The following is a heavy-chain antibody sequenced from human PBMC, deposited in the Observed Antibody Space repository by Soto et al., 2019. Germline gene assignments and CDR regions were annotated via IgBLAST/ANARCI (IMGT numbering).Heavy chain of an antibody. CDR3: ARAVIVGAPPKYNWFDP. CDR2: IIPIFGTA. J-gene: IGHJ5*02. Sequence: ASVKVSCKASGGTFSSYAISWVRQAPGQGLEWMGGIIPIFGTANYAQKFQGRVTITADESTSTAYMELSSLRSEDTAVYYCARAVIVGAPPKYNWFDPWGQGTLVTAPQ. CDR1: GGTFSSYA. D-gene: IGHD1-26*01. V-gene: IGHV1-69*13.